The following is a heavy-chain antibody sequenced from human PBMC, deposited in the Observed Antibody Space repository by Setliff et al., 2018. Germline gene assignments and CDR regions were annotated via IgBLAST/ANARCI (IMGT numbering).Heavy chain of an antibody. CDR3: ARDHGRITMVRGVL. CDR1: GGSISSHY. CDR2: IYHSGST. Sequence: KTSETLSLTCTVSGGSISSHYWSWIRQPPGKGLEWIGSIYHSGSTYYNPSLKRRVTISVDTSKNQFSLKLSSVTAADTAVYYCARDHGRITMVRGVLWGQGTLVTVSS. V-gene: IGHV4-38-2*02. J-gene: IGHJ4*02. D-gene: IGHD3-10*01.